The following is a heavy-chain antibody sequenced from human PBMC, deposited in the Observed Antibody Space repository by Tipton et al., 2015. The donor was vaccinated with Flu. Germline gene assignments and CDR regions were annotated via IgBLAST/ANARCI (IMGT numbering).Heavy chain of an antibody. CDR1: GFTFDDHA. CDR2: ISGDGGST. D-gene: IGHD2-2*01. V-gene: IGHV3-43*02. Sequence: SLRLSCAASGFTFDDHALHWVRQGPGKRPEWVSLISGDGGSTSYADSEKGRFTISRDNSKNSLYLQMNSLRSEDTALYYCAKDRYCSRSDCYMAFDHWGQGTLVTVSS. J-gene: IGHJ4*02. CDR3: AKDRYCSRSDCYMAFDH.